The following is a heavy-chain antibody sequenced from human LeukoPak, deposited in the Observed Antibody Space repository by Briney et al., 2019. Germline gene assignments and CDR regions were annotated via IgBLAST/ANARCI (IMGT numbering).Heavy chain of an antibody. Sequence: ASVKVSCKASGYTFTGYYMYWVRQAPGQGLEWMGWINPNSGGTNYAQKFQGRVTMTRDTSISTAYMELSRLRSDDTAVYYCARAVDIVVVPAAPFDPWGQGTLVTVSS. V-gene: IGHV1-2*02. CDR1: GYTFTGYY. CDR2: INPNSGGT. J-gene: IGHJ5*02. CDR3: ARAVDIVVVPAAPFDP. D-gene: IGHD2-2*03.